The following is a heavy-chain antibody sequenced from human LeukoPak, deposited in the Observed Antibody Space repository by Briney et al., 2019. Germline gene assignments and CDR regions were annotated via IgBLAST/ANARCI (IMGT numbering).Heavy chain of an antibody. D-gene: IGHD3-22*01. CDR2: ISSSSSYI. CDR3: ARVTYYYDSSGYSSGGRSYYYGMDV. V-gene: IGHV3-21*01. CDR1: GFTFSSYS. J-gene: IGHJ6*02. Sequence: GGSLRLSCAASGFTFSSYSMNWVRQAPGKGLEWVSSISSSSSYIYYADSVKGRLTISRDNAKNSLYLQMNSLRAEDTAVYYCARVTYYYDSSGYSSGGRSYYYGMDVWGQGTTVTVSS.